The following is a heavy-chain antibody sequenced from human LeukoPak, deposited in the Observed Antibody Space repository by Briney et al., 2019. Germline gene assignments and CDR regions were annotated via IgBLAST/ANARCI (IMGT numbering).Heavy chain of an antibody. V-gene: IGHV3-23*01. CDR2: ISGSGGST. Sequence: GGSLRLSCATSGFTFSIYAMSWVRKAPGKGMESVSAISGSGGSTYYADSVKGRFTISRDSSKNTLYLQVNSLRAEDTAVYYCAKRRGDSYDSTGPARYFDFWGQGTLVTVSS. CDR1: GFTFSIYA. CDR3: AKRRGDSYDSTGPARYFDF. J-gene: IGHJ4*02. D-gene: IGHD3-22*01.